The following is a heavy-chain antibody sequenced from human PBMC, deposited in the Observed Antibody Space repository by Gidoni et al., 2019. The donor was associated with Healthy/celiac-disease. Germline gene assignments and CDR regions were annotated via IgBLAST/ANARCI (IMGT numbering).Heavy chain of an antibody. Sequence: QVQLQQWGAGLLKPSETLSRTCAVYGGSFSGYYWSWIRQPPGKGLEWIGEIIHSGSTNYNPSLKSRDTISVDTSNNQFSLKLSSVTAADTAVYYCARGGGSYFKFLLRDYFDYWGQGTLVTVSS. D-gene: IGHD1-26*01. J-gene: IGHJ4*02. CDR3: ARGGGSYFKFLLRDYFDY. V-gene: IGHV4-34*01. CDR2: IIHSGST. CDR1: GGSFSGYY.